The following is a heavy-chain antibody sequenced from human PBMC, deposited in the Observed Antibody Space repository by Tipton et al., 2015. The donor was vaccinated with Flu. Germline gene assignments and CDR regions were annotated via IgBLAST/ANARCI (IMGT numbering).Heavy chain of an antibody. Sequence: SLRLSCAASGFTFSYYGMNWVRLAPGKGLEWVSFISSSGSHTYYADSVRGRFTVSRDNAKNSLYLQMNSLRAEDTAVYKCARGDYDFTEYGLDVWGQGTTVTVSS. CDR2: ISSSGSHT. CDR1: GFTFSYYG. V-gene: IGHV3-21*01. J-gene: IGHJ6*02. D-gene: IGHD3/OR15-3a*01. CDR3: ARGDYDFTEYGLDV.